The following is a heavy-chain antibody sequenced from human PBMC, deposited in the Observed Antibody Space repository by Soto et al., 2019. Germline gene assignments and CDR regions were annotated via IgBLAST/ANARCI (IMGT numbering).Heavy chain of an antibody. CDR1: GFTFSTYW. Sequence: EVQLVESGGGLVQPGGSLRLSCAASGFTFSTYWMHWVRQVPGKGLLWVSRVNPDGTTTNYAASVKGRFTISRDNAKNTLRLQMNSLRVDDTAVYFCARDLAGVDDSWGQGTLVTVSS. V-gene: IGHV3-74*01. J-gene: IGHJ4*02. CDR2: VNPDGTTT. CDR3: ARDLAGVDDS. D-gene: IGHD7-27*01.